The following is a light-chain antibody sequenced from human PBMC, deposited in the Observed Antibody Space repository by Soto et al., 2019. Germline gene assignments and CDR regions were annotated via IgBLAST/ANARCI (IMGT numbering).Light chain of an antibody. CDR1: QSIGTY. J-gene: IGKJ4*01. V-gene: IGKV1-39*01. Sequence: DIQMTQSPSSLSASVGDRVTISCRASQSIGTYVSWYQQKPGRAPKLQIYAASTLQSGVPSRFGGGGSGTDFTLTISSLQPADFATYYCQQVYVYPSTFGGGTKVDIK. CDR3: QQVYVYPST. CDR2: AAS.